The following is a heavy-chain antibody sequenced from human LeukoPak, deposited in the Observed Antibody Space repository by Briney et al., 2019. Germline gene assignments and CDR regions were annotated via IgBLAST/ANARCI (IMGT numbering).Heavy chain of an antibody. CDR1: GFTFSSYW. CDR3: AKTPYSSGWYGDWFDP. Sequence: PGGSLRLSCAASGFTFSSYWMSWVRQAPGKGLEWGSAISGSGGSTYYADSVKGRFTISRDNSKNTLYLQMNSLRAEDTAVYYCAKTPYSSGWYGDWFDPWGQGTQVTVSS. D-gene: IGHD6-19*01. J-gene: IGHJ5*02. V-gene: IGHV3-23*01. CDR2: ISGSGGST.